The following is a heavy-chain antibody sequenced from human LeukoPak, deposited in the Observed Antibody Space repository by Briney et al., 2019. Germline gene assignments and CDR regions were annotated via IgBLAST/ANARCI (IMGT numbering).Heavy chain of an antibody. J-gene: IGHJ4*02. CDR1: GYSISTGYY. Sequence: SETLSLTCTVSGYSISTGYYWDWIRQPPGKGLEWIGYIYYSGSTKYNPSLKSRVTISVDTSKKQFFLKLSSVTAADTAVYYCARSKDILTGYCFDYWGQGTLVTVSS. CDR2: IYYSGST. D-gene: IGHD3-9*01. V-gene: IGHV4-61*01. CDR3: ARSKDILTGYCFDY.